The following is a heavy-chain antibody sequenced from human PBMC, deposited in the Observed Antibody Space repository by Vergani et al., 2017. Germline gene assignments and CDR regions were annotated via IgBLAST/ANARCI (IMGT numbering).Heavy chain of an antibody. D-gene: IGHD3-16*02. J-gene: IGHJ6*03. V-gene: IGHV4-61*02. Sequence: QVQLQESGPGLVKPSQTLSLTCSVSGGASNSGSNFWTWIRQPAGKGLEWIGRTSTAGSTNYNPSLKSPVSVSVDTSKTQISLRLTSVTAEDTAVYYCARETVVTSWDGYRFHYMDVWGKGTTVTVSS. CDR3: ARETVVTSWDGYRFHYMDV. CDR2: STAGST. CDR1: GGASNSGSNF.